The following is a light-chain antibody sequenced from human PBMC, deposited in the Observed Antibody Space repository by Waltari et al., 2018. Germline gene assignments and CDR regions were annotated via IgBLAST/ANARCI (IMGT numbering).Light chain of an antibody. CDR2: LAF. CDR1: QSLLHSNGNTY. J-gene: IGKJ1*01. CDR3: MQSLQTPRT. Sequence: IVMTQSPLSLPVTPGEPASISCRSGQSLLHSNGNTYLDWYLQKPGKSPRLLISLAFNRASGVPDRFSGSGSGTDFTLQISRVEAEDVGVYYCMQSLQTPRTFGQGTKLEIK. V-gene: IGKV2-28*01.